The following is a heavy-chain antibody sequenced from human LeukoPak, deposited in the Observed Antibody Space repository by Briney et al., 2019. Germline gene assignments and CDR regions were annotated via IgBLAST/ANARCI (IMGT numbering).Heavy chain of an antibody. CDR1: GYSISSGYY. D-gene: IGHD3-10*01. CDR3: ARVAKHFRGGLSFYFMDV. Sequence: SETLSLTCSVSGYSISSGYYWGWIRQPPGKGLEWIGSIYHSGSTYYNPSLKSRVTISVDTSKNQFSLKLSSVIAADTAVYYCARVAKHFRGGLSFYFMDVWGIGTTVTISS. CDR2: IYHSGST. V-gene: IGHV4-38-2*02. J-gene: IGHJ6*03.